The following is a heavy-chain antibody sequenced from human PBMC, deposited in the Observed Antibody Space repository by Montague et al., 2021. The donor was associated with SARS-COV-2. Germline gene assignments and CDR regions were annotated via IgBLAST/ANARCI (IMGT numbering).Heavy chain of an antibody. Sequence: SETLSLTCTVSGASVRTYYWSWIRQSAGKKLEWMGRLYTSGSTYYNPSFKSRVTMSLDTSKNLFPLNLSSMTAADTAVYYCARDGADYSFAYYHGMDVWGQGIAVTVSS. V-gene: IGHV4-4*07. D-gene: IGHD5-12*01. CDR2: LYTSGST. J-gene: IGHJ6*02. CDR3: ARDGADYSFAYYHGMDV. CDR1: GASVRTYY.